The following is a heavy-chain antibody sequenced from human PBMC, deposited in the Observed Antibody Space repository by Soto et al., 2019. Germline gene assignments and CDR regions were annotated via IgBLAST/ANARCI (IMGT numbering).Heavy chain of an antibody. Sequence: GGSLRLSCAASGFTFSSYGMHWVRQAPGKGLEWVAVISYDGSNKYYADSVKGRFTISRDNSKNTLYLQMNSLRAEDTAVYYCAKLFRPLRYFDWYLQNNYFDYWGQGTLVTVSS. J-gene: IGHJ4*02. CDR3: AKLFRPLRYFDWYLQNNYFDY. CDR1: GFTFSSYG. V-gene: IGHV3-30*18. D-gene: IGHD3-9*01. CDR2: ISYDGSNK.